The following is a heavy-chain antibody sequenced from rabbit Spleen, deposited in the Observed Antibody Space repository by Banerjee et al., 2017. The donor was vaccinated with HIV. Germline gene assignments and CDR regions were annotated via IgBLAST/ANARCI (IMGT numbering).Heavy chain of an antibody. CDR1: GFDFSSGYD. CDR3: ARDTGSSFSSYGMDL. J-gene: IGHJ6*01. D-gene: IGHD8-1*01. V-gene: IGHV1S45*01. CDR2: IYGGDGSST. Sequence: QEQLVESGGGLVKPGAFLTLTCKASGFDFSSGYDMCWVRQAPGKGLEWIGCIYGGDGSSTAYANWAKGRFTISKTSSTTVTLQMTSLTVADTATYFCARDTGSSFSSYGMDLWGPGTLVTVS.